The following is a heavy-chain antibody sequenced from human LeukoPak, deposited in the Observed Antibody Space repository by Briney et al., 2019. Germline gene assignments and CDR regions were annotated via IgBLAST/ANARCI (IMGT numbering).Heavy chain of an antibody. J-gene: IGHJ3*02. V-gene: IGHV4-39*07. CDR2: IFYSGQT. CDR3: ARDREQQLVRFYNAFDI. D-gene: IGHD6-13*01. Sequence: PGGSLRLSCAASGFTFSSYWMSWVRQAPGKGLEWIGTIFYSGQTYYSPSLKSRVTISVDTSKNQFSLELRSVTAADTAVYYCARDREQQLVRFYNAFDIWGQGTMVTVSS. CDR1: GFTFSSYW.